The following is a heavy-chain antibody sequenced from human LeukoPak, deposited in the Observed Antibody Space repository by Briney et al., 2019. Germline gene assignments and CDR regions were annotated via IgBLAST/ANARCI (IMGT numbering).Heavy chain of an antibody. V-gene: IGHV4-59*08. D-gene: IGHD4-17*01. CDR3: ARHYATKHAFDI. CDR2: IYYSGST. Sequence: SETLPLTCTVSGGSISSYYWSWIRQPPGKGLEWIGYIYYSGSTNYNPSLKSRVTISVDTSKNQFSLKLSSVTAADTAVYYCARHYATKHAFDIWGQGTMVTVSS. CDR1: GGSISSYY. J-gene: IGHJ3*02.